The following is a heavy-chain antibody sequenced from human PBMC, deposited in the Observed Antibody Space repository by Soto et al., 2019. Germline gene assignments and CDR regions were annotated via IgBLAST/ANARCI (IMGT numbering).Heavy chain of an antibody. J-gene: IGHJ6*03. CDR1: GGSISSYY. D-gene: IGHD2-2*01. V-gene: IGHV4-59*08. CDR3: ARLRLGYCSSTSCYADYYYYMDV. Sequence: PSETLSLTCTVSGGSISSYYWSWIRQPPGKGLEWIGYIYYSGSTNYNPSHKSRVTISVNTSKNQFSLKLSSVTAADTSVYYCARLRLGYCSSTSCYADYYYYMDVWGKGTTVTVSS. CDR2: IYYSGST.